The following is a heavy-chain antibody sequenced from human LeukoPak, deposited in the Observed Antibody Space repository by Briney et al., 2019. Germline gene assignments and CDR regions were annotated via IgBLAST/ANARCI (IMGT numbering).Heavy chain of an antibody. CDR3: AKVMAARPFDP. J-gene: IGHJ5*02. Sequence: GGSLRLSCAAPGFTFSSFAMSWVRQAPGKGLEWVSVVSGSGGSTYYADSVKGRFTISRDNSKNTLSLQMNGLRAEDTAVYYCAKVMAARPFDPWGQGTLVTVSS. V-gene: IGHV3-23*01. CDR1: GFTFSSFA. D-gene: IGHD6-6*01. CDR2: VSGSGGST.